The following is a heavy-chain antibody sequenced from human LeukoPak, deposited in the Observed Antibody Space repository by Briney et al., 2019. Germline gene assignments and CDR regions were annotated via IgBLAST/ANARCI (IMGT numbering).Heavy chain of an antibody. CDR2: IYYSGST. J-gene: IGHJ3*02. CDR1: GGSISSSSYY. D-gene: IGHD1-26*01. Sequence: KPSETLSLTCTVSGGSISSSSYYWGWIRQPPGKGLEWIGSIYYSGSTYYNPSLKSRVTISVDTSKNQFSLKLSSVTAADTAVYYCARDREEVGAHRREEEPNDAFDIWGQGTMVTVSS. V-gene: IGHV4-39*07. CDR3: ARDREEVGAHRREEEPNDAFDI.